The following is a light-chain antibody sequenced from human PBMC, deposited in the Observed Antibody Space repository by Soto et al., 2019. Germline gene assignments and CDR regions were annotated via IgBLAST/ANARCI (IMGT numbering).Light chain of an antibody. V-gene: IGLV2-14*01. CDR3: SSYTSSSPRYV. CDR1: SSDIGGSNY. Sequence: QSALTQPSSVAGSPGQSFTISCTGTSSDIGGSNYVSWYQQHPGKAPKLMISEVSNRPSGVSNPFSGSKSGNTASLTISGLQAEDEADYYCSSYTSSSPRYVFGTGTKLTGL. J-gene: IGLJ1*01. CDR2: EVS.